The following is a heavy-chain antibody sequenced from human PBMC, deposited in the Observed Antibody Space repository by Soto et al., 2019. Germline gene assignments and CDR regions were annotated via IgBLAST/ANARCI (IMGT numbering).Heavy chain of an antibody. CDR2: ITGAGGST. V-gene: IGHV3-23*01. Sequence: EVQLLESGGGLVQPGGSLRLSCAASGFTFDNYGMSWVRQAPGKGLEWIGAITGAGGSTYNADSVKGRFTISRDNSKKTVYLQVDSLRVEDTAVYYCAKGHSDSFGNYDYCGMDVWGQGTTVTVSS. J-gene: IGHJ6*02. CDR1: GFTFDNYG. D-gene: IGHD4-4*01. CDR3: AKGHSDSFGNYDYCGMDV.